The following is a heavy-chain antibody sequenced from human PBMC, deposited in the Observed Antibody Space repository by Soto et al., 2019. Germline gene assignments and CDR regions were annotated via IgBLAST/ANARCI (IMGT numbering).Heavy chain of an antibody. CDR3: ARADIVVVVAAAGFFDY. CDR1: GFTFSSYG. V-gene: IGHV3-33*01. J-gene: IGHJ4*02. Sequence: QVQLVESGGGVVQPGRSLRLSCAASGFTFSSYGMHWVRQAPGKGLEWVAVIWYDGSNKYYADSVKGRFTISRDNPKNTLYLQMNSLRAEDTAVYYCARADIVVVVAAAGFFDYWGQGTLVTVSS. CDR2: IWYDGSNK. D-gene: IGHD2-15*01.